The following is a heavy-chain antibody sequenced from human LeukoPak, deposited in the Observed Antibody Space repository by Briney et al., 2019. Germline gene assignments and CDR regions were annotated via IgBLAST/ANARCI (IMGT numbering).Heavy chain of an antibody. Sequence: LGASVKVSCKASGYTFTGYYMHWVRQAPGQGLEWMGWINPNSGGTNYAQKFQGRVTMTRDTSISTAYMELSRLRSDDTAVYYCAREGRSLTTVTPYYFDYWGQGTLVTVSS. J-gene: IGHJ4*02. V-gene: IGHV1-2*03. D-gene: IGHD4-11*01. CDR2: INPNSGGT. CDR1: GYTFTGYY. CDR3: AREGRSLTTVTPYYFDY.